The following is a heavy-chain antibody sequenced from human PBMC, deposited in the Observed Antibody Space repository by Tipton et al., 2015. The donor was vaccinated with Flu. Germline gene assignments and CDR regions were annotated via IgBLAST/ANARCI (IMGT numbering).Heavy chain of an antibody. CDR2: ISSSGSTI. Sequence: SLRLSCAASGFTFSSYEMNWVRQAPGKGLEWVSYISSSGSTIYYADSVKGRFTISRDNAKNSLYLQMNSLRAEDTAVYYCARRDYGDPHVDYWGQGTLVTVSS. V-gene: IGHV3-48*03. J-gene: IGHJ4*02. CDR1: GFTFSSYE. D-gene: IGHD4-17*01. CDR3: ARRDYGDPHVDY.